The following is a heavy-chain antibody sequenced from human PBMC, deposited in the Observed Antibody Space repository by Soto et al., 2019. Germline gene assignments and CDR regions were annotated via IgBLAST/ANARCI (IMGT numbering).Heavy chain of an antibody. V-gene: IGHV1-2*04. J-gene: IGHJ4*02. D-gene: IGHD1-1*01. CDR1: GYSFSGFY. Sequence: ASVKVSCKASGYSFSGFYMHWVGQAPGQGLEWMGWINPNSGDTNYAQKFRGWVIMTRDTSLSTAHLELTRLIPDDTAVYYCATTARGGAPFDSWGQGTLVTVSS. CDR3: ATTARGGAPFDS. CDR2: INPNSGDT.